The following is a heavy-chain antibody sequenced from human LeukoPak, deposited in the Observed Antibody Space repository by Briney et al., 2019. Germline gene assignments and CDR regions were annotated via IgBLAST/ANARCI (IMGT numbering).Heavy chain of an antibody. CDR3: ARVYRGSHFDY. J-gene: IGHJ4*02. CDR2: ISSSSSYI. D-gene: IGHD1-26*01. Sequence: GGSLRLFCAASGFTFSSYSMNWVRQAAGKGLEWVSSISSSSSYIYYADSVKGRFTISRDNAKNSLYLQMNSLRAEDTAVYYCARVYRGSHFDYWGQGTLVTVSS. CDR1: GFTFSSYS. V-gene: IGHV3-21*01.